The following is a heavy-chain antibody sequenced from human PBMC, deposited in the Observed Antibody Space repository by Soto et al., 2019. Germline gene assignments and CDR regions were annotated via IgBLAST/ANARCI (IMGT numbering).Heavy chain of an antibody. J-gene: IGHJ5*01. Sequence: LRFFCASSGFTFSTYTMNCIHQAPGKGLEWISSISSSSSNIYYAGSAKGRFTISRDNAEKSLFLQMNSLRADGSAVSYCSSDILRGGAYPDSWGQGTKVTVSS. CDR1: GFTFSTYT. V-gene: IGHV3-21*01. CDR2: ISSSSSNI. D-gene: IGHD3-10*01. CDR3: SSDILRGGAYPDS.